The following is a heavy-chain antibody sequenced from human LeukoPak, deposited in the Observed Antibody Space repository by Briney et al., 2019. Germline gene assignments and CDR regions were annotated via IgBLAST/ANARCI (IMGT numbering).Heavy chain of an antibody. CDR3: ARGVMSSSSSNYYYGMDV. J-gene: IGHJ6*02. V-gene: IGHV1-8*01. D-gene: IGHD6-6*01. Sequence: ASVKVSCKTSGYTFTNYDINWVRQATGQGLEWMGWMNPNSGNTGYAQEFQGRVTMTRNTSISTAYMELSSLRSEDTAVYYCARGVMSSSSSNYYYGMDVWGQGTTVTVSS. CDR2: MNPNSGNT. CDR1: GYTFTNYD.